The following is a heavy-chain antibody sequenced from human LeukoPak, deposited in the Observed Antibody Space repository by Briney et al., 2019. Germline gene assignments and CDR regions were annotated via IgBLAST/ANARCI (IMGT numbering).Heavy chain of an antibody. CDR3: ARGGNGSSGYYYARY. J-gene: IGHJ4*02. Sequence: SQTLSLTCTVSGGSISSGDYYWSWIRQPPGKGLEWIGYIYYSGSTYYNPSLESRVTISVDTSKNQFSLKLSSVTAADTAVYYCARGGNGSSGYYYARYWGQGTLVTVSS. CDR2: IYYSGST. V-gene: IGHV4-30-4*01. CDR1: GGSISSGDYY. D-gene: IGHD3-22*01.